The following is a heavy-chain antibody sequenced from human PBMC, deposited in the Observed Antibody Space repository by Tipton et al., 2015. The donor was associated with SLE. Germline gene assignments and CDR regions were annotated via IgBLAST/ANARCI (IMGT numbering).Heavy chain of an antibody. Sequence: QSGAEVKKPGASVKVSCEASGYTFTNYYMHWVRQAPGQGLEWMGWINPDSGHTNYAQKFYGRVTMTRDRSIDTVYMELTRLRSDDTAVYYCARRKSRGTVVTPISWFDPWGQGALVTVSS. CDR2: INPDSGHT. J-gene: IGHJ5*02. CDR3: ARRKSRGTVVTPISWFDP. V-gene: IGHV1-2*02. CDR1: GYTFTNYY. D-gene: IGHD4-23*01.